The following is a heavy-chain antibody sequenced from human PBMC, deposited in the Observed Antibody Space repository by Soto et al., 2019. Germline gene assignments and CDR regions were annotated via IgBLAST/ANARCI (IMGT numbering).Heavy chain of an antibody. CDR1: GGSINSGVYS. CDR3: ARVGALDSLDS. V-gene: IGHV4-30-2*01. J-gene: IGHJ5*01. Sequence: PSETLSLTCSVSGGSINSGVYSWSWIRQPPGKGLEWIGDIYHIGTTYYNPSLMSRVIISVDNSKNQFSLKLISVTAADTAVYYCARVGALDSLDSWGHGTLVTVSS. CDR2: IYHIGTT. D-gene: IGHD3-16*01.